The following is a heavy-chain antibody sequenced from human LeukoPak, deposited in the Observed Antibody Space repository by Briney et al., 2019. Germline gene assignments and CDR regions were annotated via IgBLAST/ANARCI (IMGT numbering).Heavy chain of an antibody. CDR3: AKGSGSYLNDAFDI. D-gene: IGHD1-26*01. CDR1: GFTFDDYA. J-gene: IGHJ3*02. V-gene: IGHV3-9*01. Sequence: GGSLRLSCAASGFTFDDYARHWVRQAPGKGLEWVSGISWNSGSIGYADSVKGRFTISRDNAKNSLYLQMNSLRAEDTALYYCAKGSGSYLNDAFDIWGQGTMVTVSS. CDR2: ISWNSGSI.